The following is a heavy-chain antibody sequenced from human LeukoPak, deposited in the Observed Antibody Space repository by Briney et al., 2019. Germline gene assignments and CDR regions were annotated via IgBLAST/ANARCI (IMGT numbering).Heavy chain of an antibody. V-gene: IGHV3-7*04. CDR3: ARVLYYYGSGTAPCWFDP. CDR2: IKQDGSEK. CDR1: GFTFSSYW. Sequence: PGGSLRLSCAAFGFTFSSYWMSWVRQAPGKGLEWVANIKQDGSEKCYVDSVKGRFTISRDNAKNSLYLQMNSLRAEDTAVYYCARVLYYYGSGTAPCWFDPWGQGTLVTVSS. D-gene: IGHD3-10*01. J-gene: IGHJ5*02.